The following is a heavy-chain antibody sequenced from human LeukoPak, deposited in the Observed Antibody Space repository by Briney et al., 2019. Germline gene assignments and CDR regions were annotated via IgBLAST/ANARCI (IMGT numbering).Heavy chain of an antibody. Sequence: SETLSLTCTVSGGSISSYYWSWIRQPPGKGLEWIGYIYYSGSTNYNPSLKSRVTMSVDTSKNQFSLKLSSVTAADTDVYYCVRGTYYFDYWGQGTLVTVSS. D-gene: IGHD1-1*01. V-gene: IGHV4-59*12. CDR2: IYYSGST. J-gene: IGHJ4*02. CDR1: GGSISSYY. CDR3: VRGTYYFDY.